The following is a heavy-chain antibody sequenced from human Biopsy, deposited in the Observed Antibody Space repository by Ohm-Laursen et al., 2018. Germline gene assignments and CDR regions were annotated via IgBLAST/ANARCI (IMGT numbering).Heavy chain of an antibody. J-gene: IGHJ5*01. CDR1: GGSITSSGYW. V-gene: IGHV4-31*03. CDR3: ARTPLWDGGGYDSPHFDS. D-gene: IGHD3-22*01. CDR2: VYNSGTT. Sequence: SETLSFTCTVSGGSITSSGYWWSWLRQRPGKGLEWIGYVYNSGTTYFNPSLKSRLTISIDTSKNQFSLKLTSVTAADTAVYYCARTPLWDGGGYDSPHFDSWGQGTLVTVSS.